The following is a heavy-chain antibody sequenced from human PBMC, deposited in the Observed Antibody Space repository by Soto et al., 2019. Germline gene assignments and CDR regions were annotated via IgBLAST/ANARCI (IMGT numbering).Heavy chain of an antibody. CDR2: IIPIFGTA. J-gene: IGHJ4*02. V-gene: IGHV1-69*13. D-gene: IGHD2-15*01. CDR1: GYTFTGYY. Sequence: ASVKVSCKASGYTFTGYYMHWVRQAPGQGLEWMGGIIPIFGTANYAQKFQGRVTITADESTSTAYMELSSLRSEDTAVYYCAREPQDKYCSGGSCYQVLDYWGQGTLVTVSS. CDR3: AREPQDKYCSGGSCYQVLDY.